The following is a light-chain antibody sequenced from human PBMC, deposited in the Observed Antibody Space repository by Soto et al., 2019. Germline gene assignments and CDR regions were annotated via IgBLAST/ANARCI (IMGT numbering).Light chain of an antibody. CDR3: MQALQTPLFT. CDR1: QSLLHINGHNY. Sequence: DIVMIQSPLSLPVTPGEPASISCRSSQSLLHINGHNYLDWYLQKPGQSPQLLIYLGSNRASGVPDRFSGSGSGTNFTLKISRVEAEDVGVYYCMQALQTPLFTFGPGTKVDIK. CDR2: LGS. J-gene: IGKJ3*01. V-gene: IGKV2-28*01.